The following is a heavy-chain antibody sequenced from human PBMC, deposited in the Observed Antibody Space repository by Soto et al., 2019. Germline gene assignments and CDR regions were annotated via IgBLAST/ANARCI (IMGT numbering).Heavy chain of an antibody. Sequence: QITLKESGPTLVKPTQTLTLTCTFSGFSLSTSGVGVGWIRQPPGKALEWLALIYWDDDKRYSPSLKSRLTITKDTSKNQMVLTMTNMDPGDTATYYCAHSLIGYYYDSSGSNWFDPWGQGTLVTVSS. CDR3: AHSLIGYYYDSSGSNWFDP. CDR2: IYWDDDK. J-gene: IGHJ5*02. V-gene: IGHV2-5*02. D-gene: IGHD3-22*01. CDR1: GFSLSTSGVG.